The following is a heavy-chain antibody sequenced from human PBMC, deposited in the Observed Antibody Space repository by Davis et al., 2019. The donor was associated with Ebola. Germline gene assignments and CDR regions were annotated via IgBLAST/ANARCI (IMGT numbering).Heavy chain of an antibody. D-gene: IGHD6-6*01. CDR2: INHSGST. Sequence: MPSETLSLTCTVSGGSFSGYYWSWIRQPPGKGLEWLGEINHSGSTNYNPSLKSRVTISVDTSKNQFSLKLSSVTAADTAVYYCARRIGSRSWGYYYYGMDVWGQGTTVTVSS. CDR1: GGSFSGYY. V-gene: IGHV4-34*01. CDR3: ARRIGSRSWGYYYYGMDV. J-gene: IGHJ6*02.